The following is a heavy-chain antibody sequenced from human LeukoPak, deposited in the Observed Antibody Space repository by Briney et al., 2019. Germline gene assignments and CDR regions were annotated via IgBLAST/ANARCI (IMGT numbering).Heavy chain of an antibody. V-gene: IGHV4-34*01. CDR1: GGSFSGYY. CDR3: ARGKRLLSPKRLSNWFDP. Sequence: PSETLSLTCAVYGGSFSGYYWSWIRQPPGKGLEWIGEINHSGSTNYNPSLKSRVTISVDTSKNQFSLKLSSVTAADTAVYYCARGKRLLSPKRLSNWFDPWGQGTLVTVSS. D-gene: IGHD1-26*01. CDR2: INHSGST. J-gene: IGHJ5*02.